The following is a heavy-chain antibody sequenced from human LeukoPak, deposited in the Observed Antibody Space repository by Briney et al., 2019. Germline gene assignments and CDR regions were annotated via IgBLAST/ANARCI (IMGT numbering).Heavy chain of an antibody. J-gene: IGHJ4*02. Sequence: ASVKVSCKASGDTLTNYGITWVRQAPGQGLEWMGWVNPNSGGTTYAQKFQGRVTMTRDTSISTAYMELSRLRSDDTAVYYCAREGYSSYWGQGTLVTVSS. V-gene: IGHV1-2*02. D-gene: IGHD4-11*01. CDR3: AREGYSSY. CDR1: GDTLTNYG. CDR2: VNPNSGGT.